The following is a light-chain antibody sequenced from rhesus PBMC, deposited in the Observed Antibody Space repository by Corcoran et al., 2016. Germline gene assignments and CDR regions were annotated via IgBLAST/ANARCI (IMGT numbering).Light chain of an antibody. J-gene: IGKJ4*01. V-gene: IGKV1-38*01. CDR3: QQRNSYPLT. Sequence: DIQLTQSPSSLSASVGDRVTITCRASQGISSYLAWYQQKPGKAPKLLFYDASNLQSGVPSRFSGSGSGTDFTLTISSLQPEDCAVYYCQQRNSYPLTFGGGTKVEIK. CDR1: QGISSY. CDR2: DAS.